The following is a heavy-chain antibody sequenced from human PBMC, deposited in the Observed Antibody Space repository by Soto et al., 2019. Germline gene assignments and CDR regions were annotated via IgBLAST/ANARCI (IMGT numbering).Heavy chain of an antibody. CDR3: ARASTTVTTLDY. J-gene: IGHJ4*02. Sequence: SETLSLTCTGSGGSISSYYWSWIRQPPGKGLEWIGYIYHSGSTYYNPSLKSRVTISVDRSKNQFSLKLSSVTAADTAVYYCARASTTVTTLDYWGQGTLVTVSS. CDR1: GGSISSYY. CDR2: IYHSGST. V-gene: IGHV4-59*12. D-gene: IGHD4-17*01.